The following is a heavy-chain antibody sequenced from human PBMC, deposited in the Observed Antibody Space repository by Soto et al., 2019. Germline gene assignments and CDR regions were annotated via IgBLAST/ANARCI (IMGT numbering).Heavy chain of an antibody. V-gene: IGHV3-23*01. Sequence: GGSLRLSCAASGFTFRNNVLSWVRQAPGKGLDWVSGITGSGRDTYYADSVKGRLTISRDNSKNMVFLQMNSLIAEDPALYYCAKNGLDNSPSAIDSWGPGTLVTVSS. CDR3: AKNGLDNSPSAIDS. J-gene: IGHJ4*02. CDR1: GFTFRNNV. D-gene: IGHD2-21*01. CDR2: ITGSGRDT.